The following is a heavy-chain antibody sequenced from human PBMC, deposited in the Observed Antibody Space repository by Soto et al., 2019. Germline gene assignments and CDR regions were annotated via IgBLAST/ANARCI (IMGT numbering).Heavy chain of an antibody. Sequence: QVQLVESGGGVVQPGRSLRLSCAASGFTFSSYAMHWVRQAPGKGLEWVAVISYDGSNKYYADSVKGRFTISRDNSKNTRYLQMNSLRAEDTAVYYCARESNWWFGELLSNPDYWGQGTLVTVSS. CDR1: GFTFSSYA. CDR2: ISYDGSNK. J-gene: IGHJ4*02. V-gene: IGHV3-30-3*01. CDR3: ARESNWWFGELLSNPDY. D-gene: IGHD3-10*01.